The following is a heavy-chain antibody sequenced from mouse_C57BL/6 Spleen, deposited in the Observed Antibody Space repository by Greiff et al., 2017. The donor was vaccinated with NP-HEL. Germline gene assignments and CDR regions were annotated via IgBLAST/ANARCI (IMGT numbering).Heavy chain of an antibody. V-gene: IGHV1-18*01. J-gene: IGHJ4*01. Sequence: VQLKESGPELVKPGASVKIPCKASGYTFTDYNMDWVKQSHGKSLEWIGDINPNNGGTIYNQKFKGKATLTVDKSSSTAYMELRSLTSEDTAVYYCARRYYGYDDYAMDYWGQGTSVTVSS. CDR3: ARRYYGYDDYAMDY. CDR2: INPNNGGT. CDR1: GYTFTDYN. D-gene: IGHD2-2*01.